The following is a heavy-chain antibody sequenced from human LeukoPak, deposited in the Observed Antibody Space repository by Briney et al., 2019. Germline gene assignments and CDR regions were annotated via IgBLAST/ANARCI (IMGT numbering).Heavy chain of an antibody. V-gene: IGHV4-39*01. Sequence: PSETLSLTCSVSGGSISSNTYYWDWIRQPPGKGLECIGSIYYGGSTYYNPSLKSRVIISVDTSKNQFSLELSSVTAADTAVYYCARAYYYASSAFDIWGQGTMVTVSS. CDR1: GGSISSNTYY. CDR2: IYYGGST. J-gene: IGHJ3*02. CDR3: ARAYYYASSAFDI. D-gene: IGHD3-22*01.